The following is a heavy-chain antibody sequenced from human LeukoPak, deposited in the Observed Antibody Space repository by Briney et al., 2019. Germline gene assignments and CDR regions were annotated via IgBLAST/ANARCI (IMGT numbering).Heavy chain of an antibody. J-gene: IGHJ4*02. V-gene: IGHV4-59*08. Sequence: PSETLSLTCIVSGGSISSYYWSWIRQPPGKGPEWIGYIYNSGSTNYNPSLKSRVTISLDTSKNQFSLKLSSVTAADTAVYYCARRSSGWSFDYWGQGTLVTVSS. D-gene: IGHD6-19*01. CDR2: IYNSGST. CDR1: GGSISSYY. CDR3: ARRSSGWSFDY.